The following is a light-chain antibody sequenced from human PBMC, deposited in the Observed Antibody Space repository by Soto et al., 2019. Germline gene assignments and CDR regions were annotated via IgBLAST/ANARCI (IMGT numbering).Light chain of an antibody. V-gene: IGLV2-14*01. J-gene: IGLJ3*02. CDR1: SSDVGGYNY. CDR2: EVS. CDR3: SSYTSSSTQV. Sequence: LTQPASVSGSPGQSITISCTGTSSDVGGYNYVSWYQQHPGKAPKLMIYEVSNRPSGVSNRFSGSKSGNTASLTISGLQAEDEADYYCSSYTSSSTQVFGGGTKLTVL.